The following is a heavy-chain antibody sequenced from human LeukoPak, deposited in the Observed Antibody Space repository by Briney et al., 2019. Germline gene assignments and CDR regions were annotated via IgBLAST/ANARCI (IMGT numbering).Heavy chain of an antibody. CDR1: GFTFSSNW. J-gene: IGHJ4*02. V-gene: IGHV3-74*01. CDR3: ARGGTAGAMDY. Sequence: GGSLRLPCAASGFTFSSNWMHWVRQVPGKGLVWVSRISSDGITTSYADSVKGRFTIFRDNAKNTLYVHMNSLRAEDTAVYYCARGGTAGAMDYWGQGTLVTVSS. D-gene: IGHD1-26*01. CDR2: ISSDGITT.